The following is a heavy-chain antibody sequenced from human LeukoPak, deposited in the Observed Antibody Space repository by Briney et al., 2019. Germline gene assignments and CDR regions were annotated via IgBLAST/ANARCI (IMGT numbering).Heavy chain of an antibody. CDR1: GGSFSGYY. CDR2: INHSGST. J-gene: IGHJ6*02. Sequence: SETLSLTCAVYGGSFSGYYWSWIRQPPGKGLEWIGEINHSGSTNYNPSLKSRVTISVDTSKNQFSLKLSSVTAADTAVYYCARVLWFGELFRSYYYYGMDVWGQGTTVTVSS. V-gene: IGHV4-34*01. D-gene: IGHD3-10*01. CDR3: ARVLWFGELFRSYYYYGMDV.